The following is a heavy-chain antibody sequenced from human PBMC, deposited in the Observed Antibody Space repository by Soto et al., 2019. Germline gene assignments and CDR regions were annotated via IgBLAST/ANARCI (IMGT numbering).Heavy chain of an antibody. J-gene: IGHJ3*02. D-gene: IGHD2-21*02. CDR3: ARETYCGGDCYAFDI. Sequence: GESLKISCAASGFTFSSYSMNWVRQAPGKGLEWVSSISSSSSYIYYADSVKGRFTISRDNAKNSLYLQMNSLRAEDTAVYYCARETYCGGDCYAFDIWGQGTMVTVSS. CDR1: GFTFSSYS. CDR2: ISSSSSYI. V-gene: IGHV3-21*01.